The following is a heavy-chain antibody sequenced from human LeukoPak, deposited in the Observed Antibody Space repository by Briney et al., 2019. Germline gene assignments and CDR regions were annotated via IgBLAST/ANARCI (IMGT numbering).Heavy chain of an antibody. CDR3: ARDKAYYDFWSGYYNLHYFDY. CDR1: GFTFNSYS. V-gene: IGHV3-21*01. J-gene: IGHJ4*02. D-gene: IGHD3-3*01. CDR2: ISSSSSYI. Sequence: PGGSLRLSCAASGFTFNSYSMNWVRQAPGKGLEWVSPISSSSSYIYYADSVKGRFTISRDNAKNSLYLQMNSLRAEDTAVYYCARDKAYYDFWSGYYNLHYFDYWGQGTLVTVSS.